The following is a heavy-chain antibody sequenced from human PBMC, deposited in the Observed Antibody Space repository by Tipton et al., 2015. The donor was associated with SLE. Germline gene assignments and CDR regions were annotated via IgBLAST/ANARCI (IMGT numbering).Heavy chain of an antibody. J-gene: IGHJ4*02. V-gene: IGHV4-34*08. CDR1: GFTFSSYW. CDR3: AGQNTIFGVVPF. Sequence: LRLSCAASGFTFSSYWMSWIRQPPGKGLEWIGEINHSGSTNYNPSLKSRVTISVDTSKNQFSLKLSSVTAADTAVYYCAGQNTIFGVVPFWGQGTLVTVSS. CDR2: INHSGST. D-gene: IGHD3-3*01.